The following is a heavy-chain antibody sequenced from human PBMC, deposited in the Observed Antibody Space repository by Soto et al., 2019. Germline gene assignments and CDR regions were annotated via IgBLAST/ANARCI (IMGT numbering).Heavy chain of an antibody. J-gene: IGHJ4*02. CDR2: ISTSGDRT. V-gene: IGHV3-23*01. Sequence: GSLRLSCAASGLTFSSYAMSLVRQAPGKGLEWVSVISTSGDRTYHADSVKGRFTISRDNSKKTVYLQMNSLRAEDTAVYYCATPDENYDYWGQGTLVTVSS. CDR3: ATPDENYDY. CDR1: GLTFSSYA.